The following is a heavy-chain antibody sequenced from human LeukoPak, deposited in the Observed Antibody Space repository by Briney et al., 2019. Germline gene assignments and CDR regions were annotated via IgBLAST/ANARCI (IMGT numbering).Heavy chain of an antibody. J-gene: IGHJ3*02. V-gene: IGHV3-23*01. Sequence: GGSLRLSCAASGFTFSSYAMSWVRQAPGKGLEWVSAISGSGGSTYYADSVKGRFTISRDNSKNTLYLQMNSLRVEDTAVYYCASGDESLQRNDALDIWGQGTMVTVSS. CDR1: GFTFSSYA. CDR3: ASGDESLQRNDALDI. CDR2: ISGSGGST. D-gene: IGHD4-11*01.